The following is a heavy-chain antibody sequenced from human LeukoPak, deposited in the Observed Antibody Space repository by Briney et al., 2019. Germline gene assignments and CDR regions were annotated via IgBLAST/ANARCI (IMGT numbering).Heavy chain of an antibody. V-gene: IGHV3-30*18. D-gene: IGHD3-22*01. CDR2: ISCGGSNK. CDR1: RFTFSSYG. Sequence: GVSVRLYCAASRFTFSSYGMHWVPQAPGKGRVWVADISCGGSNKYFADSVKGRFTISRDNSKSTLYLQMNSLRAEDTAVYYCAKDGKTYYYDSSAYHFDYWGQGTLVTVSS. J-gene: IGHJ4*02. CDR3: AKDGKTYYYDSSAYHFDY.